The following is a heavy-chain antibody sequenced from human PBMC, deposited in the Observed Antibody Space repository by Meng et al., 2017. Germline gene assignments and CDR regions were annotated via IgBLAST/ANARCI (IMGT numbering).Heavy chain of an antibody. D-gene: IGHD6-25*01. Sequence: VRLVQSGCEVKKPGASVKVSCKPSGYNFPDYYIHWVRRAPGQGLEWMGRINPKSGDTHYAQKFQARVTMTGDTSISTAYMELSGLRSDDTAMYYCARDEDISAAGKLFGDYWGQGTLVTVSS. CDR1: GYNFPDYY. V-gene: IGHV1-2*06. CDR3: ARDEDISAAGKLFGDY. J-gene: IGHJ4*02. CDR2: INPKSGDT.